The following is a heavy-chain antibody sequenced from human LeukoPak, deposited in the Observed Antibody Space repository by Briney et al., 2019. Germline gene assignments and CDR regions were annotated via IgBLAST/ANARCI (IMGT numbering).Heavy chain of an antibody. CDR1: GFTFSSYG. D-gene: IGHD6-19*01. Sequence: GGTLRLSCAASGFTFSSYGMSWVRQAPGKGLEWVSAISGSGGSTYYADSVKGRFTISRDNSKNTLYLQMNSLRAEDTAVYYCAKRGSGITVAADYWGQGTLVTVSS. CDR3: AKRGSGITVAADY. CDR2: ISGSGGST. V-gene: IGHV3-23*01. J-gene: IGHJ4*02.